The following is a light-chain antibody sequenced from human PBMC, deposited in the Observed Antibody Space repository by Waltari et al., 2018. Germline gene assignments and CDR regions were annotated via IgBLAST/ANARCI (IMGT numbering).Light chain of an antibody. V-gene: IGKV1-6*01. J-gene: IGKJ4*01. CDR2: AAS. CDR1: QTIYNN. Sequence: IQMTQSPSALSASVGDRVTISCRASQTIYNNLAWYQQKPGKAPKLLIYAASTLQSGIPSRFSGRGSGKDFTLTINSLQPGDSAVYYCQHYYDNPLTFGGGTKVEFK. CDR3: QHYYDNPLT.